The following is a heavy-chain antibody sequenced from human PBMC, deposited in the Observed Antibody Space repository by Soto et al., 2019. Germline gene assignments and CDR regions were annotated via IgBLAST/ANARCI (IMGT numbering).Heavy chain of an antibody. J-gene: IGHJ6*02. V-gene: IGHV1-24*01. CDR3: ATFSIILTGYLGALNYYYYGMDV. D-gene: IGHD3-9*01. Sequence: ASVKVSCKVSGYTLTELSMHWVRQAPGKGLEWMGGFDPEDGETIYAQKFQGRVTMTEDTSTDTAYMELSSLRSEDTAVYYCATFSIILTGYLGALNYYYYGMDVWGQGTTVTVSS. CDR1: GYTLTELS. CDR2: FDPEDGET.